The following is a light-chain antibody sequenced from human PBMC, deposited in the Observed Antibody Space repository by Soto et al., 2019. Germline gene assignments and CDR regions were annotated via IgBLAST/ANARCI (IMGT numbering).Light chain of an antibody. CDR1: SSDVGGYDY. CDR3: SSYTSRTSLSFV. CDR2: EVT. V-gene: IGLV2-14*01. J-gene: IGLJ1*01. Sequence: QSALTQPASVSGSPGQSITISCTGTSSDVGGYDYVSWYQQHPGKAPKLMIYEVTNRPSGVSNRFSGSRSGNTASLTISGLLAEDEADYYCSSYTSRTSLSFVFGAGTKVTLL.